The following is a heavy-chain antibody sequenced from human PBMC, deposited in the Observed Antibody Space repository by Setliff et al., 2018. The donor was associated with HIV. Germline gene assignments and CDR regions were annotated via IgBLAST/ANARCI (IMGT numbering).Heavy chain of an antibody. Sequence: ASVKVSCKTSGYTFTGFYIHWVRQVPGQGLEWMGIINPSGGSTSYAQKFQGRVTMTRDTSTSTVYMELSSLRSEDTAVYYCARDPAPSSSASYFQHWGQGTPVTVSS. CDR2: INPSGGST. CDR1: GYTFTGFY. CDR3: ARDPAPSSSASYFQH. J-gene: IGHJ1*01. D-gene: IGHD6-6*01. V-gene: IGHV1-46*01.